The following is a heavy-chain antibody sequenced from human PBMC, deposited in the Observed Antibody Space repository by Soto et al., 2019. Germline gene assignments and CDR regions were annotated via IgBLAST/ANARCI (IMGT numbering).Heavy chain of an antibody. CDR1: GGSVSSGDYY. Sequence: QVQLQESGPGLVKPSQTLSLTCTVSGGSVSSGDYYWSWIRQPPGKGLEWIGYISDSGSTYYNPSLKSRVTVSVDTSKNQFSLKLTSVTAADTAVYYCARVVRYTYDYGGIDYWGQGTLVTVSS. J-gene: IGHJ4*02. CDR2: ISDSGST. CDR3: ARVVRYTYDYGGIDY. V-gene: IGHV4-30-4*01. D-gene: IGHD3-16*01.